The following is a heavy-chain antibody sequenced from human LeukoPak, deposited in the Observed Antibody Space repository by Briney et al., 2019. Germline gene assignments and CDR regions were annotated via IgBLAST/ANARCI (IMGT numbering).Heavy chain of an antibody. Sequence: SSETLSLTRTDPGGSISSYYWSWIRQPPGKGLEWIGYIYYSGSTNYNPYLKSRVTISVDTSKNQFSLKLSSVTAADTAVYYCARSRSGYVYYFDYWGQGTLVTVSS. J-gene: IGHJ4*02. D-gene: IGHD5-12*01. CDR1: GGSISSYY. V-gene: IGHV4-59*01. CDR3: ARSRSGYVYYFDY. CDR2: IYYSGST.